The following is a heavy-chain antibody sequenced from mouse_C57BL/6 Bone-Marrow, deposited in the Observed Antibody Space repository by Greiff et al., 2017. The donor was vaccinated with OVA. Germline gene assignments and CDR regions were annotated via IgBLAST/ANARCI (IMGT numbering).Heavy chain of an antibody. CDR3: VRYSNYYFDY. J-gene: IGHJ2*01. CDR2: IRSKSNNYAT. Sequence: EVKLMESGGGLVQPKGSLKLSCAASGFSFNTYAMNWVRQAPGKGLEWVARIRSKSNNYATYYADSVKDRFTISRDDSESMLYLQMNNLKNEDTAMYYCVRYSNYYFDYWGQGTTLTVSS. V-gene: IGHV10-1*01. D-gene: IGHD2-5*01. CDR1: GFSFNTYA.